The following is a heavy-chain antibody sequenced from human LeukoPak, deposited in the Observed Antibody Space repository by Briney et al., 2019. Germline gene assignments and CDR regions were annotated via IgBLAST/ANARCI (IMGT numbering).Heavy chain of an antibody. Sequence: QPGGSLRLSCAASGFTFDDYAMHWVRQAPGKGLEWVSAISWSSGSMGYADSVKGRFTISRDKSKNSVYLQMNSLRAEDTVMYYYTTVINCEILTSAYYFDYWGQGTLVTVSS. CDR2: ISWSSGSM. CDR3: TTVINCEILTSAYYFDY. J-gene: IGHJ4*02. CDR1: GFTFDDYA. V-gene: IGHV3-9*01. D-gene: IGHD3-9*01.